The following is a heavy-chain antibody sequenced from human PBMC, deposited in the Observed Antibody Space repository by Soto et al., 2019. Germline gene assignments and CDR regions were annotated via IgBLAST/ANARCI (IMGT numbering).Heavy chain of an antibody. J-gene: IGHJ4*02. D-gene: IGHD6-19*01. V-gene: IGHV3-72*01. CDR3: ARSTYSSGSGWYVDY. Sequence: PGGSLRPSCASSGFTFSNYWMSLVRQAPGKGLQWVGRSRNKANSYTTEYAASVKGRFTISRDDSKNSLYLQMNSLKTEDTAVYYCARSTYSSGSGWYVDYWGQGTLVTVSS. CDR2: SRNKANSYTT. CDR1: GFTFSNYW.